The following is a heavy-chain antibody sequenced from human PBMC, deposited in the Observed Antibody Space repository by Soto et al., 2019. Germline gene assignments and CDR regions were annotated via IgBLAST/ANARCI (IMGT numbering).Heavy chain of an antibody. CDR3: ARVTYYYDSSGYGSYYFDY. D-gene: IGHD3-22*01. V-gene: IGHV2-70*11. Sequence: GSCPTLVNPTQTLTLTCTFSGFSLSTSGMCVSWIRQPPGKALEWLARIDWDDDKYYSTSLKTRLTISKDTSKNQVVLTMTNMDPVDTATYYCARVTYYYDSSGYGSYYFDYWGQGTPVTVSS. CDR2: IDWDDDK. J-gene: IGHJ4*02. CDR1: GFSLSTSGMC.